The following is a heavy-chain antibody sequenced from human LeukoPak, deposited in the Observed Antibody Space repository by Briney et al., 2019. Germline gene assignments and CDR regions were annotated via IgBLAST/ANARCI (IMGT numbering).Heavy chain of an antibody. CDR2: ITSKTDGGTT. Sequence: GGSLRLSCAASGFTLSNAWMSWVRQAPGKGLEWVGRITSKTDGGTTDYAAPVKGRFTISRDDSKNTLYLQMNSLKTEDTAVYDCTTKGAAARTPYYYYYMGVWGKGTTVTVSS. CDR1: GFTLSNAW. J-gene: IGHJ6*03. V-gene: IGHV3-15*01. D-gene: IGHD6-13*01. CDR3: TTKGAAARTPYYYYYMGV.